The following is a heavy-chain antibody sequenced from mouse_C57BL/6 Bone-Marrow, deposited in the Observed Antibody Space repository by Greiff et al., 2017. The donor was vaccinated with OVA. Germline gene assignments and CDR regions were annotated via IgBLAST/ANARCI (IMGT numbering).Heavy chain of an antibody. V-gene: IGHV1-81*01. Sequence: VQLQQSGAELARPGASVKLSCKASGYTFTSYGISWVKQRTGQGLEWIGEIYPRSGNTYYNEKFKGKATLTADKSSSTASMELRSLTSEDSAFYFCARQESSGPFAYWGQGTLVTVSA. D-gene: IGHD3-2*01. CDR2: IYPRSGNT. CDR1: GYTFTSYG. CDR3: ARQESSGPFAY. J-gene: IGHJ3*01.